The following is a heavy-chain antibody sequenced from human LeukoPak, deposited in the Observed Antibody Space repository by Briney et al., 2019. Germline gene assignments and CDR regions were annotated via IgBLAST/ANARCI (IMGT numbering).Heavy chain of an antibody. CDR2: ISSDSTYI. J-gene: IGHJ4*02. V-gene: IGHV3-21*01. CDR3: APTGEVTVGLGY. Sequence: GGSLRLSCAASGFTFSTYTMNWVRQAPGQGLEWVSSISSDSTYIYYADSVQGRFTISRDNAENSPYLQMSSLRAEDTAVYYWAPTGEVTVGLGYWGQGTLVTVSS. CDR1: GFTFSTYT. D-gene: IGHD2-21*02.